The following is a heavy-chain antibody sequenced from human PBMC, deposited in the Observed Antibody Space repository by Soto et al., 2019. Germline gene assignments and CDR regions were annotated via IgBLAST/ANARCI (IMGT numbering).Heavy chain of an antibody. Sequence: GESLKLSCEGSGYTFTTYWIGWVRQMPGKGLEWMGIIYPGDSDIRYSPSFQGQVTVSADKSISTAYLQWSSLKASDTAMYYCARQGSSSFSGYGMDVWGQGTTVTVSS. D-gene: IGHD6-6*01. CDR1: GYTFTTYW. V-gene: IGHV5-51*01. CDR2: IYPGDSDI. CDR3: ARQGSSSFSGYGMDV. J-gene: IGHJ6*02.